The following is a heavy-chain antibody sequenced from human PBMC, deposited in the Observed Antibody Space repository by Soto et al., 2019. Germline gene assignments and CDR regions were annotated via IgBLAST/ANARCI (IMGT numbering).Heavy chain of an antibody. Sequence: SETLSLTCTVSGGSISSGGYYWSWIRQHPGKGLEWIGYIYYSGSTYYNPSLKSRVTISVDTSKNQFSLKLSSVTAADTAVYYCARSYYYDSSGLNWFDPWGQGTLVTVSS. V-gene: IGHV4-31*03. CDR1: GGSISSGGYY. J-gene: IGHJ5*02. CDR3: ARSYYYDSSGLNWFDP. CDR2: IYYSGST. D-gene: IGHD3-22*01.